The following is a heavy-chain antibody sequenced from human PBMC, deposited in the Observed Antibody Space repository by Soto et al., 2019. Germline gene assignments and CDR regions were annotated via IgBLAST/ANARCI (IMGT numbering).Heavy chain of an antibody. J-gene: IGHJ6*03. CDR1: GFTFSSYW. CDR2: IKQDGSEK. V-gene: IGHV3-7*01. D-gene: IGHD6-13*01. CDR3: AREIAAAGLVGYYYYYYMDV. Sequence: GGSLRLSCAASGFTFSSYWMSWVRQAPGKGLEWVANIKQDGSEKYYVDSVKGRFTISRDNAKNSLYLQMNSLRAEDTAVYYCAREIAAAGLVGYYYYYYMDVWGKGTTVTVSS.